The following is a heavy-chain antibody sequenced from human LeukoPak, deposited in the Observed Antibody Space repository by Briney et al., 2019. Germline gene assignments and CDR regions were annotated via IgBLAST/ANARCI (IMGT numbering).Heavy chain of an antibody. J-gene: IGHJ4*02. V-gene: IGHV3-23*01. D-gene: IGHD1-14*01. CDR2: ISGSGDTT. CDR3: ARQAEGSYYFDY. Sequence: GGSLRLSCTASGFTFGDYAMSWVRQAPGKGLEWVSVISGSGDTTYYADSVKGRFTTSRDNSKNTLYLQMNSLRAEDTAVYYCARQAEGSYYFDYWGQGTLVTVSS. CDR1: GFTFGDYA.